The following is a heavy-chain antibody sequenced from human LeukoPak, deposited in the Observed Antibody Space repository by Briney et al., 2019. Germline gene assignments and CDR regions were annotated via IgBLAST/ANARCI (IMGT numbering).Heavy chain of an antibody. CDR3: AREMYYDFWRGSDY. J-gene: IGHJ4*02. Sequence: ASVKVSCKASGYTFTGYYMHWVRQAPGQGLEWMGWINPNSGDTNYAQKFQGSVTMTRDTSISTAYMELSRLRSDDTAVYYCAREMYYDFWRGSDYWGQGTLVTVS. CDR2: INPNSGDT. V-gene: IGHV1-2*02. CDR1: GYTFTGYY. D-gene: IGHD3-3*01.